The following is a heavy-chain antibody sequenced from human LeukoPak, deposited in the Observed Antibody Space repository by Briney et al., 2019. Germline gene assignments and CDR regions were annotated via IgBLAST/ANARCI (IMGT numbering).Heavy chain of an antibody. D-gene: IGHD2-2*01. V-gene: IGHV4-39*01. CDR2: IYYSGST. CDR3: ARGMRYCSSTSCYAWSIDP. CDR1: GGSISSSSYY. J-gene: IGHJ5*02. Sequence: PSETLSLTCTVSGGSISSSSYYWGWIRQPPGKGLEWIGSIYYSGSTYYNPSLKSRVTIPVDTSKNQFSLKLSSVTAADTAVYYCARGMRYCSSTSCYAWSIDPWGQGTLVTVSS.